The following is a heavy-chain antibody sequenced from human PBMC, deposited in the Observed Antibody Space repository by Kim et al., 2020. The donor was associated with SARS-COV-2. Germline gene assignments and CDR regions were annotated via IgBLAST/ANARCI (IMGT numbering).Heavy chain of an antibody. CDR3: ARHGGSSWGGEDY. D-gene: IGHD6-13*01. J-gene: IGHJ4*02. Sequence: YSPSFQGHVTISADKSISTAYLQWSSLKASDTAMYYCARHGGSSWGGEDYWGQGTLVTVSS. V-gene: IGHV5-10-1*01.